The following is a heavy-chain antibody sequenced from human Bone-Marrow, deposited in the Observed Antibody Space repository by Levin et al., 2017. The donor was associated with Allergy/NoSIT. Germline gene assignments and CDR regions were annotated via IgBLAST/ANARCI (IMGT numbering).Heavy chain of an antibody. D-gene: IGHD3-3*01. V-gene: IGHV4-59*12. CDR3: ARGRYSWSGYYTPDNNWFDP. J-gene: IGHJ5*02. CDR2: IYYTGIT. Sequence: SETLSLTCSVSGGSIRNYYWTWIRQPPGKALEWIGYIYYTGITDYNSSLKSRVTISVDPSKNQVSLKLKSVTAADTAVYYCARGRYSWSGYYTPDNNWFDPWGQGTLVTVSS. CDR1: GGSIRNYY.